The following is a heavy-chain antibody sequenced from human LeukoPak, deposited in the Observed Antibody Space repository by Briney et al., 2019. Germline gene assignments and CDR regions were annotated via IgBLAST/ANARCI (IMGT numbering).Heavy chain of an antibody. D-gene: IGHD1-14*01. V-gene: IGHV5-51*01. J-gene: IGHJ4*02. Sequence: WMGIIYPGDSDTRYSPSFQGQVTISADKSISTAYLQWSSLKASDSAMYYCARFSTPEPFYWGQGTLVTVSS. CDR2: IYPGDSDT. CDR3: ARFSTPEPFY.